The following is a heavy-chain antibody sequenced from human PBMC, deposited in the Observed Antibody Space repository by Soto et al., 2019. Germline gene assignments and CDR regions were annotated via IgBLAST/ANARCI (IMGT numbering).Heavy chain of an antibody. Sequence: SETLSLTCTFSCGSIIRSTYYWAWIREPPVKGLEWIGSMYYGGSIYYNPSLKTRVTISAETSKNQFSTKLNSVTAAATAVYYCATQGRSVDRTGSYPNWLDPWGQGTLVTVSS. V-gene: IGHV4-39*01. CDR2: MYYGGSI. CDR3: ATQGRSVDRTGSYPNWLDP. D-gene: IGHD5-12*01. CDR1: CGSIIRSTYY. J-gene: IGHJ5*02.